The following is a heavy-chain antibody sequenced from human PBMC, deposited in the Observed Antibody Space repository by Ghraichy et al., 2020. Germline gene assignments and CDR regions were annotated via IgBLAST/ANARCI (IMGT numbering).Heavy chain of an antibody. D-gene: IGHD4/OR15-4a*01. CDR1: GFTFSSFA. CDR2: FAASGGGDTT. V-gene: IGHV3-23*01. J-gene: IGHJ3*02. CDR3: ARDQGYGGNDDAFDN. Sequence: GESLNISCAASGFTFSSFAMSWVRQSSGKGLEWVSTFAASGGGDTTYYADSVKGRFTISRDNSKDTVYLQMNSLRAEDTALYYCARDQGYGGNDDAFDNWGQGTMVTVSS.